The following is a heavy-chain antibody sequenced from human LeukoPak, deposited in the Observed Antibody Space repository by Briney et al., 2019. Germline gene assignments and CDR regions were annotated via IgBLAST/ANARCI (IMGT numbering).Heavy chain of an antibody. J-gene: IGHJ4*02. D-gene: IGHD3-22*01. V-gene: IGHV4-39*07. CDR1: GGSISSSSYY. CDR3: ARATTVEYYYDSSGYLY. Sequence: PSETLSLTCTVSGGSISSSSYYWGWIRQPPGKGLEWIGSIYYSGSTYYNPSLKSRVTISVDTSKNQFSLKLSSVTAADTAVYYCARATTVEYYYDSSGYLYWGQGTLVTVSS. CDR2: IYYSGST.